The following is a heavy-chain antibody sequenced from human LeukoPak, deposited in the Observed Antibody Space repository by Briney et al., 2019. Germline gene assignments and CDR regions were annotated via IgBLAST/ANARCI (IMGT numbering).Heavy chain of an antibody. CDR2: NTPYNGNT. CDR3: AREYGGNPGLFGY. V-gene: IGHV1-18*01. CDR1: GYTFIGYG. J-gene: IGHJ4*02. D-gene: IGHD4-23*01. Sequence: VASVKVSCKASGYTFIGYGISWVRQAPGQGLEWMGWNTPYNGNTNYVQNFQGRVTMTTDTSTSTAYMELRSLRSDDTAVYYCAREYGGNPGLFGYWGQGTLVTVSS.